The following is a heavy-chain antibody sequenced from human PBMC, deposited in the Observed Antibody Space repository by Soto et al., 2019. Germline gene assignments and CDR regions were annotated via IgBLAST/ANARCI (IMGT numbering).Heavy chain of an antibody. Sequence: QVQFVQSGAEVKKPGASVKVSCKTSGYAFTTYTMHWVRHAPGERLEWMGWINAGNGKRRYSEKFQGRVTITSDTSASTGYMELSSLRSEDTAVYYCARESLWFGELLSYFDHWGQGSQVTVSS. V-gene: IGHV1-3*01. CDR1: GYAFTTYT. CDR2: INAGNGKR. J-gene: IGHJ4*02. CDR3: ARESLWFGELLSYFDH. D-gene: IGHD3-10*01.